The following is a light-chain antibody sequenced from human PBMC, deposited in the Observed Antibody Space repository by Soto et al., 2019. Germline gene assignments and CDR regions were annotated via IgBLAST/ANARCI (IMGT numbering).Light chain of an antibody. CDR3: QHYSTGLWT. J-gene: IGKJ1*01. CDR2: GAS. Sequence: EIVMTQSPATLSVSPGERATLSCRASQSVSTKLAWYQQKPGQGPRLLIYGASTRATGIPARFSGSGSGTEFTLTITSLQSEDFALDYCQHYSTGLWTFGQGTKVEIK. CDR1: QSVSTK. V-gene: IGKV3-15*01.